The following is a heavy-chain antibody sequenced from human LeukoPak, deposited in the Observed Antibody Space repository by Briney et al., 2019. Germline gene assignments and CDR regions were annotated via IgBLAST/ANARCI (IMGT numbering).Heavy chain of an antibody. J-gene: IGHJ3*02. Sequence: GASVKVSCKASGYTFTSYDINWVRQATGQGLEWMGWMNPNSGNTGYAQKFQGRVTITRNTSISTVYMELSSLRSEDTAVYYCARSEVGATSAFDIWGQGTMVTVSS. V-gene: IGHV1-8*03. CDR1: GYTFTSYD. CDR3: ARSEVGATSAFDI. D-gene: IGHD1-26*01. CDR2: MNPNSGNT.